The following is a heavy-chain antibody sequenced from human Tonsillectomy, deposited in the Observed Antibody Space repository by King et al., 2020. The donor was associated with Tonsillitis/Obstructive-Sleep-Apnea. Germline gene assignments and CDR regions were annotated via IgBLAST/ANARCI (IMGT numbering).Heavy chain of an antibody. CDR3: AREIGGSGWYPDFDY. Sequence: VQLVESGGGVVQPGRSLRLSCAASGFTFSSYAMHWVRQAPGKGLEWVALISFDGSNKYFADSVKGRFTISRDNSKNRLYLQMNSLRAEDTALYYCAREIGGSGWYPDFDYWGQGTLVTVSS. CDR2: ISFDGSNK. D-gene: IGHD6-19*01. J-gene: IGHJ4*02. CDR1: GFTFSSYA. V-gene: IGHV3-30*04.